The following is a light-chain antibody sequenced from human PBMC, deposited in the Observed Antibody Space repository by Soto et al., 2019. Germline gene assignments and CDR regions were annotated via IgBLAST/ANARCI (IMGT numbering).Light chain of an antibody. CDR2: DAS. J-gene: IGKJ2*01. V-gene: IGKV1-5*01. Sequence: DIQMTQSPSTLSASVGDRVTITSRASQSISSWLAWYQQKPGKAAKLLICDASSLESGVPSRFSGSESGTEFTLTISSLQPDDFATYYCQQYKSYSHTFGQAT. CDR1: QSISSW. CDR3: QQYKSYSHT.